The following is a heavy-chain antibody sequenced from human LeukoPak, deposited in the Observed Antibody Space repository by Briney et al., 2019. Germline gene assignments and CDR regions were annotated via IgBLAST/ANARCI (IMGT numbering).Heavy chain of an antibody. CDR2: IYYSGST. CDR1: GGPISSGDYY. J-gene: IGHJ4*02. V-gene: IGHV4-30-4*01. D-gene: IGHD3-10*02. Sequence: SQTLSLTCTVSGGPISSGDYYWSWIRQPPGKGLEWIGYIYYSGSTYYNPPLKSRFTISVDTSKDQFSLKLSSVTAADTAVYYCARTDYYNVFFDYWGQGTLVAVSS. CDR3: ARTDYYNVFFDY.